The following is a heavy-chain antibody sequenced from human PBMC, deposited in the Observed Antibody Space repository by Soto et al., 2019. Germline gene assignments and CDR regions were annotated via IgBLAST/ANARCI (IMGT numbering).Heavy chain of an antibody. D-gene: IGHD6-19*01. Sequence: GGSLRLSCAASGFTFSSYAMNWVRQTQEKGLEWVSSISSTSSYTHYSDSVKGRFTISRDNANNSLFLQMNSLRAEATATYYCARDLALAGNYWGQGVLVPSPQ. CDR1: GFTFSSYA. CDR2: ISSTSSYT. V-gene: IGHV3-21*01. J-gene: IGHJ4*02. CDR3: ARDLALAGNY.